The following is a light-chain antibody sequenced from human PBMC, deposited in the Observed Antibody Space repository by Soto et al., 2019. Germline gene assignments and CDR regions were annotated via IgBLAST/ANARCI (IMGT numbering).Light chain of an antibody. V-gene: IGKV3-11*01. CDR3: QQHADWPLS. Sequence: EILLTQSPAALSLSPGERATLSCRASQSVGNSLAWYQQKPGQAPRLLIYDVYSKPLGIPARFTGSGSGTDFTLTISGLQPEDFAVYYCQQHADWPLSFGGGTKVEVK. CDR1: QSVGNS. J-gene: IGKJ4*01. CDR2: DVY.